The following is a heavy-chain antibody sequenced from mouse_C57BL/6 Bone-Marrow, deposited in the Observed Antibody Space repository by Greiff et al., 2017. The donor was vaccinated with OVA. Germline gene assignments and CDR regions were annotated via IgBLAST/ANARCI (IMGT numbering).Heavy chain of an antibody. CDR3: ARGGSNYGDWYFDV. V-gene: IGHV1-18*01. J-gene: IGHJ1*03. CDR1: GYTFTDYN. Sequence: EVQLQQSGPELVKPGASVKIPCKASGYTFTDYNMDWVKQSHGKSLEWIGDINPNNGGTIYNQKFKGKATLTVDKSSSTAYMELRSLTSEDTAVYYGARGGSNYGDWYFDVWGTGTTVTVSS. D-gene: IGHD2-5*01. CDR2: INPNNGGT.